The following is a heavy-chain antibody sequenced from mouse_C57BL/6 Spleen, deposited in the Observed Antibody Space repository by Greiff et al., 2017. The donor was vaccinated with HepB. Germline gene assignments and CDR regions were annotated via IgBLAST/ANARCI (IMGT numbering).Heavy chain of an antibody. J-gene: IGHJ1*03. CDR3: TRRYFDV. Sequence: VQPQQSGAELVRPGASVKLSCTASGFNIKDDYMHWVKQRPEQGLEWIGWIDPENGDTEYASKFQGKATITADTSSNTAYLQLSSLTSEDTAVYDCTRRYFDVWGTGTPVTVSS. CDR2: IDPENGDT. CDR1: GFNIKDDY. V-gene: IGHV14-4*01.